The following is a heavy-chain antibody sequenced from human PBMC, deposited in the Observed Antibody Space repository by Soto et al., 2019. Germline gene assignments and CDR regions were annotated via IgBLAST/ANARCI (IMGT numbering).Heavy chain of an antibody. CDR1: CASITTSN. CDR2: IYRNGNT. J-gene: IGHJ6*02. V-gene: IGHV4-4*07. CDR3: ERDFGTARMDF. Sequence: PXESLSVTTTVSCASITTSNWNWTRQPAGKGLEWIGRIYRNGNTNSNPSLKSRVTMSVDTSKNQFSLRVRSVTAADTAVYYCERDFGTARMDFWGQGTTVTVSS. D-gene: IGHD1-7*01.